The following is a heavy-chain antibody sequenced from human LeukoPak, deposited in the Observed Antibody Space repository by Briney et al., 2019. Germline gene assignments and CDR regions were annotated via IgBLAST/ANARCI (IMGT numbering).Heavy chain of an antibody. D-gene: IGHD3-9*01. J-gene: IGHJ6*02. Sequence: PSETLSLTCTVSGGSISSGDYYWSWIRQPPGKGLEWIGYIYYSGSTYYNPSLKSRVTISVDTSKNQCSLKLSSVTAADTAVYYCARCDILTGVYPYYYGMDVWGQGTTVTVSS. CDR1: GGSISSGDYY. CDR2: IYYSGST. CDR3: ARCDILTGVYPYYYGMDV. V-gene: IGHV4-30-4*01.